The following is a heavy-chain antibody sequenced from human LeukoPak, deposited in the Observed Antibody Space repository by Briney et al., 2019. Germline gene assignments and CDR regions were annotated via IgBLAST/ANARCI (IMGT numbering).Heavy chain of an antibody. D-gene: IGHD2-8*01. CDR2: MSGSGAST. CDR1: GFTFSRYV. J-gene: IGHJ3*02. CDR3: ARVACTDCVCSMREAFDI. Sequence: GGSLRLSCAASGFTFSRYVLTSVRQAPGKGLEWVSGMSGSGASTYDAASVKGRVTISRDNSKNTLFLQMNNLRVDDTAVYSCARVACTDCVCSMREAFDIWGQGTMVTVSS. V-gene: IGHV3-23*01.